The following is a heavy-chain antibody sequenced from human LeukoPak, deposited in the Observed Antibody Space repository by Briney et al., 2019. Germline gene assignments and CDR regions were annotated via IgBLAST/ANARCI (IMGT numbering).Heavy chain of an antibody. D-gene: IGHD5-18*01. CDR3: ARAVTHPTLSLIFDY. V-gene: IGHV4-31*03. J-gene: IGHJ4*02. Sequence: SETLSLTCTVSGGSISSGGYYWSWIRQHPGKGLEWIGYIYNSGSTYYSPSLKSRVTISVDRSKNQFSLKLSSVTAADTAVYYCARAVTHPTLSLIFDYWGQGTLVTVSS. CDR2: IYNSGST. CDR1: GGSISSGGYY.